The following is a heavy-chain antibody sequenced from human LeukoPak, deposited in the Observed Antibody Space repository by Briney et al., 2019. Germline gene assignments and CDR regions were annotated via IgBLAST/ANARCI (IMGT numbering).Heavy chain of an antibody. CDR3: ARLYCSGSSCYFNYFDY. Sequence: SETLSLTCTVSGGSLSSYYWSWIRQPPGKGLEWIGYIYYNGNTNYNPSLKSRVTILVDMSKNHFSLKLSSVTAADTAVYYCARLYCSGSSCYFNYFDYWGQGTLVTVSS. J-gene: IGHJ4*02. CDR2: IYYNGNT. CDR1: GGSLSSYY. V-gene: IGHV4-59*01. D-gene: IGHD2-15*01.